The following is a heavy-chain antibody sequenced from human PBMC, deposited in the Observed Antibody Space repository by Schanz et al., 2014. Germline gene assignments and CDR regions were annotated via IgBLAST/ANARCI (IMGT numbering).Heavy chain of an antibody. CDR3: ARDGVDAAAGGNY. V-gene: IGHV1-46*03. CDR1: GCTFTSDS. J-gene: IGHJ4*02. Sequence: QVQLVQSGAEVKKPGASVKVSCKASGCTFTSDSMHWVRQAPGQGLEWMGMINPSGGSTTYAQKFQGRVTMTRDTSTSTVYMELSSLRSEDTAVYYCARDGVDAAAGGNYWGQGTLVTVSS. CDR2: INPSGGST. D-gene: IGHD6-13*01.